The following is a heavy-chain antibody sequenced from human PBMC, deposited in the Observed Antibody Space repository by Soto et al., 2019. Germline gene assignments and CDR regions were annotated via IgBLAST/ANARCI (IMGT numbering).Heavy chain of an antibody. V-gene: IGHV1-46*01. CDR3: ARSSGGNFGIIIEGNNWFAP. CDR1: RDTFTSYY. CDR2: INPHGGST. Sequence: ASVKVSCKAPRDTFTSYYINWVRQAPGQGLEWMGVINPHGGSTAYAQKFKGRVTLTRDTSASTVYMEVSSLTSEDTAMYYCARSSGGNFGIIIEGNNWFAPWGQGTLVTSPQ. D-gene: IGHD1-26*01. J-gene: IGHJ5*02.